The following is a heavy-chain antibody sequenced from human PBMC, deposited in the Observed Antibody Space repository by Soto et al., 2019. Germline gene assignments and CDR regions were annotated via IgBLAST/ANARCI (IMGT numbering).Heavy chain of an antibody. J-gene: IGHJ6*02. Sequence: QVQLVQSGAEVKKPGASVKVSCKASGYTFTSYYMHWVRQAPGQGLEWMGIINPSGGSTSYAQKFQGRVTMTRDTSTSTVYMELSSLRSEDTAVYYCARVWCSSTSCYSFSGMDVWGQGTTVTVSS. CDR1: GYTFTSYY. CDR2: INPSGGST. CDR3: ARVWCSSTSCYSFSGMDV. V-gene: IGHV1-46*01. D-gene: IGHD2-2*01.